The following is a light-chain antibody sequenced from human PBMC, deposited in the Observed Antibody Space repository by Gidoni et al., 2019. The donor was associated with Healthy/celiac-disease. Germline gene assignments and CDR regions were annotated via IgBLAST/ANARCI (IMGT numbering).Light chain of an antibody. Sequence: ELVLTQSPGTLSLSPGERATLSCRASHSVSSSYFAWYQQKPGQTPRLLIYGASSRATGIPDRFSGSGSGTDFTLTISRLEPEDFAVYYCQQYGSSPLTFGQGTKVEIK. J-gene: IGKJ1*01. V-gene: IGKV3-20*01. CDR1: HSVSSSY. CDR2: GAS. CDR3: QQYGSSPLT.